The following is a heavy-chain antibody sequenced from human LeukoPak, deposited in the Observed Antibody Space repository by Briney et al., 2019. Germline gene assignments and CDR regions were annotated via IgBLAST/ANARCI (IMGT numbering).Heavy chain of an antibody. CDR1: GYTFTSYG. V-gene: IGHV1-18*01. D-gene: IGHD3-10*01. CDR2: ISAYNGNT. Sequence: ASVKVSCKASGYTFTSYGISWVRQAPGQGLEWMGWISAYNGNTNYAQKLQGRVTMTTDTSTSTAYMELRSLRSDDTAVYYCARGEKGENGSGSYTSPYYFDYWGQGTLVTVSS. J-gene: IGHJ4*02. CDR3: ARGEKGENGSGSYTSPYYFDY.